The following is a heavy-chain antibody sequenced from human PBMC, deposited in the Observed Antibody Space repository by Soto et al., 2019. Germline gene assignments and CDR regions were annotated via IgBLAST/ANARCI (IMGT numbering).Heavy chain of an antibody. J-gene: IGHJ4*02. CDR1: GFTFSSYG. Sequence: QVQLVESGGGVVQPGRSLRLSCAASGFTFSSYGMHWVRQAPGKGLEWVAVISYDGSNKYYADSVKGRFTISRDNSKNTLYLQMNSLRAEDTAVYYCAKETYSGPLDYGGQGTLVTVS. V-gene: IGHV3-30*18. D-gene: IGHD2-15*01. CDR3: AKETYSGPLDY. CDR2: ISYDGSNK.